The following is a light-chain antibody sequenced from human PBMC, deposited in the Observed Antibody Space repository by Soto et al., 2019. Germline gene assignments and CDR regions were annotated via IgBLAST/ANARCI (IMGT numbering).Light chain of an antibody. CDR3: QQRYSTLFT. CDR2: AAS. Sequence: DIQMTQSPSSLSASVGDRVTITCRASQSISSYLNWYQQKPGKAPKLLIYAASSLQSGVPSRFSGSGSGTDFTLTISSLQPEEFATYYCQQRYSTLFTFGPGTKVDIK. V-gene: IGKV1-39*01. J-gene: IGKJ3*01. CDR1: QSISSY.